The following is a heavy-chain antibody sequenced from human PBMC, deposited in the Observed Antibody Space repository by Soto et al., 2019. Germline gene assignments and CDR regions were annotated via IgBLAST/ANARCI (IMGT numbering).Heavy chain of an antibody. D-gene: IGHD6-13*01. CDR3: ARGHVRGIAAASGY. CDR2: MNPNSGNT. Sequence: QVQLVQAGAEVKKPGASVKVSCKASGYTFTSYDINWVRQATGQGLEWMGWMNPNSGNTGYAQKFPGRVTMTRNTSIRTAYMELSSLRSEDTAVYYCARGHVRGIAAASGYWGQGTLVTVSS. CDR1: GYTFTSYD. J-gene: IGHJ4*02. V-gene: IGHV1-8*01.